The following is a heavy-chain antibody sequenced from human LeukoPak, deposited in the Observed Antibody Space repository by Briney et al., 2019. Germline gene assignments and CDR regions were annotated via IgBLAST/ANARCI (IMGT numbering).Heavy chain of an antibody. CDR1: GGTFSSHA. Sequence: GASVKVSCKASGGTFSSHAISWVRQAPGQGLEWMGRIIPIFGTANYAQKFQGRVTITTDESTSTAYMELSSLRSEDTAVYYCARDPIMITFGGVIDLYYFDYWGQGTLVTVSS. V-gene: IGHV1-69*05. D-gene: IGHD3-16*02. J-gene: IGHJ4*02. CDR2: IIPIFGTA. CDR3: ARDPIMITFGGVIDLYYFDY.